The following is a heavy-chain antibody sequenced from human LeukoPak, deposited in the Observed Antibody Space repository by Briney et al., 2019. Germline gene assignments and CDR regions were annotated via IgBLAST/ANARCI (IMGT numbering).Heavy chain of an antibody. CDR1: GYTFTSYY. J-gene: IGHJ5*02. V-gene: IGHV1-46*01. CDR3: ARDHESESYCSSTSCYFDP. CDR2: INPSGGST. Sequence: ASVKVSCKASGYTFTSYYMHWVRQAPGQGLEWMGIINPSGGSTSYVQKFQGRVTMTRATSTSTVYMELSSLRSEDTAVYYCARDHESESYCSSTSCYFDPWGQGTLVTVSS. D-gene: IGHD2-2*01.